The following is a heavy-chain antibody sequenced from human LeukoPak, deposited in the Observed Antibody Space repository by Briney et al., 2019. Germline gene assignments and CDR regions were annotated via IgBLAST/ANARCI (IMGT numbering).Heavy chain of an antibody. V-gene: IGHV1-2*04. CDR2: INPNSGGT. J-gene: IGHJ4*02. CDR3: ARSIAVAGTEDYFDY. Sequence: VASVKVSCKASGYTFTGYYMHWVRQAPGQGLEWMGWINPNSGGTNYAQKFQGWVTMTRDTSISTAYMELSRLRSDDTAVYYCARSIAVAGTEDYFDYWGQGTLVTVSS. D-gene: IGHD6-19*01. CDR1: GYTFTGYY.